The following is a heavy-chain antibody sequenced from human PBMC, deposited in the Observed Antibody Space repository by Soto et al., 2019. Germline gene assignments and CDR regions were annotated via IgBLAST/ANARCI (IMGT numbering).Heavy chain of an antibody. D-gene: IGHD3-9*01. Sequence: ASVKVSCKASGGTFSSYTISWVRQAPGQGLEWMGRIIPILGIANYAQKFQGRVTITADKSTSAAYMELSSLRSEDTAVYYCARERDILTGYFDYWGQGTLVTVSS. CDR1: GGTFSSYT. CDR3: ARERDILTGYFDY. CDR2: IIPILGIA. J-gene: IGHJ4*02. V-gene: IGHV1-69*04.